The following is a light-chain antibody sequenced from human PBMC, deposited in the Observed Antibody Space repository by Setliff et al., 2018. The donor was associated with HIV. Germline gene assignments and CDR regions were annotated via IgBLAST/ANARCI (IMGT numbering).Light chain of an antibody. CDR2: DVT. J-gene: IGLJ2*01. CDR1: ISDVGGYMS. Sequence: QSVLTQPASVSGSPGQSITISCTGSISDVGGYMSVSWYQQHPGEVPKLMIYDVTKRPSGVSNRFPGSKSGSTASLTISGLQTEDEADYYCCSYAGSDAWIFGGGTKVTVL. CDR3: CSYAGSDAWI. V-gene: IGLV2-23*02.